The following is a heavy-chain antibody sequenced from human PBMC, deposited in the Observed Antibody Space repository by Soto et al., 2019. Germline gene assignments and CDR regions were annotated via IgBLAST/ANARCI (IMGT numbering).Heavy chain of an antibody. CDR3: ARIPPNCSGGSCYKYFQH. CDR2: INAGNGNT. D-gene: IGHD2-15*01. Sequence: ASVKLSCKASGYTFTSYAMHWVRQAPGQRLEWMGWINAGNGNTKYSQKFQGRVTITRDTSASTAYMELSSLRSEDTAVYYCARIPPNCSGGSCYKYFQHGGQGTLVTVS. CDR1: GYTFTSYA. J-gene: IGHJ1*01. V-gene: IGHV1-3*01.